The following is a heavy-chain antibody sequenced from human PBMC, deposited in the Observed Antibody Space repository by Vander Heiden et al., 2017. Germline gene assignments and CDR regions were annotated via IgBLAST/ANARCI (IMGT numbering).Heavy chain of an antibody. J-gene: IGHJ4*02. Sequence: QVQLVESGGGVVQPGRSLRPSCAASGFTFISYGMHWVRQAPGKGLEWVAVIWYDGSNKYYADSVKGRFTISRDNSKNTLYLQMNSLRAEDTAVYYCAAISSGYYYSFDYWGQGTLVTVSS. V-gene: IGHV3-33*01. CDR2: IWYDGSNK. D-gene: IGHD3-22*01. CDR3: AAISSGYYYSFDY. CDR1: GFTFISYG.